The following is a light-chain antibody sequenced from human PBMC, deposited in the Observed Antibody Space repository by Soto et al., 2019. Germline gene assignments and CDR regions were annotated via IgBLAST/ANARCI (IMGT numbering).Light chain of an antibody. J-gene: IGKJ5*01. Sequence: EIVMTQSPATLSVSPGERATLSCRASQSVSSSYLAWYQQKPGQAPRLLIYGASSRATGIPDRFSGSGSGTDFTLTISRLEPEDFAVYYCQQYGSSPPITFDQGTRLEI. V-gene: IGKV3-20*01. CDR2: GAS. CDR3: QQYGSSPPIT. CDR1: QSVSSSY.